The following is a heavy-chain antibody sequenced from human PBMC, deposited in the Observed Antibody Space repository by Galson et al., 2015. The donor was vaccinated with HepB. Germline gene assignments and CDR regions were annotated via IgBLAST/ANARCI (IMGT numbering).Heavy chain of an antibody. CDR1: GYTFSSYW. CDR2: IDPSDSYT. CDR3: ARLNGELTDYFDY. V-gene: IGHV5-10-1*01. J-gene: IGHJ4*02. D-gene: IGHD4-17*01. Sequence: QSGAEVKKPGESLKISCKGSGYTFSSYWISWVRQMPGKGLEWMGRIDPSDSYTNYSPAFQGHVTISADKSINTAYLQWSSLKASDTAIYYCARLNGELTDYFDYWGQGTLVTVSS.